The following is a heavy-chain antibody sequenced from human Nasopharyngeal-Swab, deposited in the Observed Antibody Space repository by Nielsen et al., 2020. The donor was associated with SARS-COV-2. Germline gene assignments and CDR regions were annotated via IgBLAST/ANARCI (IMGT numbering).Heavy chain of an antibody. CDR2: ISSSSSYI. D-gene: IGHD5-18*01. J-gene: IGHJ6*02. CDR1: GFTLSSYS. Sequence: WGSLRLSCAASGFTLSSYSMNWVRQAPGKGLDWVSSISSSSSYIYYADSVKGRFTISRDNARNSLYLQMNSLRAEDTAVYYCARDPHLDKARDPYYYYGMDVWGQGTTVTVSS. CDR3: ARDPHLDKARDPYYYYGMDV. V-gene: IGHV3-21*01.